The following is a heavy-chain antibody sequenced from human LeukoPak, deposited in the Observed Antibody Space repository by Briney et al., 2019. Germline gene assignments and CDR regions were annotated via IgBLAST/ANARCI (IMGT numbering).Heavy chain of an antibody. V-gene: IGHV3-66*01. Sequence: PGGSLRLSCAASGFTVSSNYMSSVRQAPGKGLEWVSVIYSGGSTYYAVSVKGRFTFSRDNSKNTLYLQMNSLRAEDTAVYYCAREGTAAGPTEGAFDIWGQGTMVTVSS. CDR1: GFTVSSNY. CDR3: AREGTAAGPTEGAFDI. J-gene: IGHJ3*02. D-gene: IGHD6-13*01. CDR2: IYSGGST.